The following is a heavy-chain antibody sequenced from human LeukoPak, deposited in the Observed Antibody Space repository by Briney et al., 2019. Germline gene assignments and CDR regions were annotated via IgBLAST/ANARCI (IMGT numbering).Heavy chain of an antibody. CDR1: GYTFTGYY. D-gene: IGHD1-7*01. CDR2: INPNSGGT. Sequence: GASVKVSCKASGYTFTGYYTHWVRQAPGQGLEWMGWINPNSGGTNYAQKFQGRVTMTRDTSISTAYMELSRLRSDDTAVYYCARLGITGTTGGYYFDYWGQGTLVTVSS. CDR3: ARLGITGTTGGYYFDY. J-gene: IGHJ4*02. V-gene: IGHV1-2*02.